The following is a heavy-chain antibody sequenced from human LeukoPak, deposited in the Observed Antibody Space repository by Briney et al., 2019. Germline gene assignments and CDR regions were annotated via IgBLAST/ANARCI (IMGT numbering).Heavy chain of an antibody. V-gene: IGHV4-4*07. D-gene: IGHD3-22*01. CDR2: IYTSGST. J-gene: IGHJ4*02. CDR3: AREGDVYYYDSSGYYYD. CDR1: GGSISSYY. Sequence: PSDTLSLTCTVSGGSISSYYWSWIRQPAGKGLEWIGRIYTSGSTNYNPSLKSRVTMSVDTSKNQFSLKLSSVTAADTAVYYCAREGDVYYYDSSGYYYDWGQGTLVTVSS.